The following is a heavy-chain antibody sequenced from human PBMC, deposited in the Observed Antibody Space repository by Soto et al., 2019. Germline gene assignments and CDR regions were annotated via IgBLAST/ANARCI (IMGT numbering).Heavy chain of an antibody. D-gene: IGHD3-16*01. Sequence: GRPLRLSCTASGFNLGDSWMAWVRQDPEKGLEWVEDIKQDESEKNYVDSVKGQVTISRDDAKNSLYLQMNSLTAEDTAVYYRARDPFDGALDYWGLGTLVTVSS. CDR1: GFNLGDSW. CDR3: ARDPFDGALDY. CDR2: IKQDESEK. J-gene: IGHJ4*02. V-gene: IGHV3-7*01.